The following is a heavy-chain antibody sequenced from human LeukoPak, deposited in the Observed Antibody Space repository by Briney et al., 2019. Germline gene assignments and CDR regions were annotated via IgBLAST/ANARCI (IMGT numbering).Heavy chain of an antibody. CDR3: ARGRMSCSGGSCLDY. CDR1: GYTFTSYD. D-gene: IGHD2-15*01. Sequence: ASVKVSCKASGYTFTSYDINWVRQATGQGLEWMGWMNPNSGNTGYAQKFQGRVTMTRNTSISTAYMELRSLRSDDTAVYYCARGRMSCSGGSCLDYWGQGTLVTVSS. V-gene: IGHV1-8*01. CDR2: MNPNSGNT. J-gene: IGHJ4*02.